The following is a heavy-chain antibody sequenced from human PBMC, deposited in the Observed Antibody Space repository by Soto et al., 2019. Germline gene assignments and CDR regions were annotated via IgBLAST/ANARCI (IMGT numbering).Heavy chain of an antibody. Sequence: SETLSLTCTVSGGSISSYYWSWIRQPPGKGLEWIGYIYYSGSTNYNPPLKSRVPISVDTSKNQFSLKLSSVTAADTAVYYCARHKRERGVTRFDYWGQGTLVTVSS. CDR1: GGSISSYY. V-gene: IGHV4-59*08. J-gene: IGHJ4*02. CDR3: ARHKRERGVTRFDY. CDR2: IYYSGST. D-gene: IGHD2-21*02.